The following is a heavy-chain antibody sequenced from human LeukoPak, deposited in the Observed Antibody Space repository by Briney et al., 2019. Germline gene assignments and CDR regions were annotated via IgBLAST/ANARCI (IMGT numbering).Heavy chain of an antibody. CDR1: GGSISTYY. CDR2: IYHSGST. V-gene: IGHV4-59*01. CDR3: ARDGYSGNDGL. D-gene: IGHD5-12*01. J-gene: IGHJ4*02. Sequence: SETLSLTCTVSGGSISTYYWSWIRQPPGKGLEWIGYIYHSGSTKYNPSLKSRVTISVDTSKNPFSLKLSSVTAADTAVYCCARDGYSGNDGLWGQGTLVTVSS.